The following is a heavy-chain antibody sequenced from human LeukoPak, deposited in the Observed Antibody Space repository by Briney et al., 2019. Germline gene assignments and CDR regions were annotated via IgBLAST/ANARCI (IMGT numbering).Heavy chain of an antibody. D-gene: IGHD1-26*01. V-gene: IGHV3-23*01. J-gene: IGHJ4*02. Sequence: PGGSLRLSCAVSGFSSSNYGMNWVRQAPGKGLEWGSGITGNGATTYYADSVKGRFTISRDNSRSTVSLQTNSMRADDTAVYYCAKDGGTHFDHWGQGTLVTVSS. CDR3: AKDGGTHFDH. CDR1: GFSSSNYG. CDR2: ITGNGATT.